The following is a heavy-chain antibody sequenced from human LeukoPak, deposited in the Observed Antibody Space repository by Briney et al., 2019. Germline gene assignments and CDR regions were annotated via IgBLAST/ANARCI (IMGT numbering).Heavy chain of an antibody. CDR1: GFTFSSYT. J-gene: IGHJ4*02. CDR2: ISSSGGNT. V-gene: IGHV3-23*01. CDR3: AKDPGYSYDRSGYFDS. D-gene: IGHD3-22*01. Sequence: GASLRLSCAASGFTFSSYTMNWVRQAPGKGLEWVSSISSSGGNTYYADSVKGRFTISRDNSKNTLYLQMNSLRAEDTAVYYCAKDPGYSYDRSGYFDSWGQGTLVTVSS.